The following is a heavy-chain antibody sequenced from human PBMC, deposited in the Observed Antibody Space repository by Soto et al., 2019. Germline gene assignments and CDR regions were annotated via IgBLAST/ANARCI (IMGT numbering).Heavy chain of an antibody. D-gene: IGHD3-3*01. J-gene: IGHJ4*02. CDR2: IIPIFGTA. V-gene: IGHV1-69*01. CDR1: GGAFRRCA. Sequence: SVMFYVKTSGGAFRRCAIIWVRQAHGQGLEWMGGIIPIFGTANYAQKFQVRVTITADESTSTAYMELSSLRSEDTAVYYCARDPEFVFGRSYFDYWGQGTLVTVSS. CDR3: ARDPEFVFGRSYFDY.